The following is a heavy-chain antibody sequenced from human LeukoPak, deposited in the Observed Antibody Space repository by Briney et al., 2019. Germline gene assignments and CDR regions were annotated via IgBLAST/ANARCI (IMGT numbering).Heavy chain of an antibody. D-gene: IGHD2-8*01. CDR3: ARVSRMLGTSTLDN. J-gene: IGHJ4*02. V-gene: IGHV3-66*01. CDR2: IYSGGST. CDR1: GFTVSSNY. Sequence: PGGSLRLSCAASGFTVSSNYMTWVRQAPGRGLEWGSVIYSGGSTYYADSVKGRFTISRDYSKNTHYLQMNSLSAEDTAVYYCARVSRMLGTSTLDNWGQGTLVTVSS.